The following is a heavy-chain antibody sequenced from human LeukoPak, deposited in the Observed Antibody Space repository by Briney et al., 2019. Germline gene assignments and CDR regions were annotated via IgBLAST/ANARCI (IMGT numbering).Heavy chain of an antibody. V-gene: IGHV4-59*08. CDR2: IYNRGNT. CDR3: ATSSGWRAEYFQH. CDR1: GDSFSSYY. D-gene: IGHD6-19*01. J-gene: IGHJ1*01. Sequence: SETLSLTCTVSGDSFSSYYWSWIRQPPGKGLEWIGHIYNRGNTHYNPSLKSRVTISVDTSKNQFSLTLNSVTAADTAVYYCATSSGWRAEYFQHWGQGTLVTVSS.